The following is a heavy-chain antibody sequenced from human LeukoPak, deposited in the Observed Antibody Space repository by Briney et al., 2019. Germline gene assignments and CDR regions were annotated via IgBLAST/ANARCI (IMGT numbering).Heavy chain of an antibody. D-gene: IGHD3-9*01. CDR1: GLSLSSSGVG. Sequence: SVPTLVNPPQTLTLTCTFSGLSLSSSGVGVGWIRQPPGKALEWLALIYWDDDKRYSPSLKSRLTITKDTSKNQVVLTMTNMDPVDTATYYCARIRSVLRYFDWDNPTSDYWGQGTLITVSS. J-gene: IGHJ4*02. CDR3: ARIRSVLRYFDWDNPTSDY. CDR2: IYWDDDK. V-gene: IGHV2-5*02.